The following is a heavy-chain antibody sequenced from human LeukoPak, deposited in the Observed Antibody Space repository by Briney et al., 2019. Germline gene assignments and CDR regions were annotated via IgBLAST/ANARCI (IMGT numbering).Heavy chain of an antibody. CDR3: AIIGTPGETEYYRL. Sequence: GGSLRLSCAAAGVSISSFWMSWGRQTPGQGPEWLSTIRYDAGTRYYADSMRGRFTISRDNAQNSLYLQINSLRAEDTAIYYCAIIGTPGETEYYRLWGQGTRVTVSS. V-gene: IGHV3-7*01. CDR1: GVSISSFW. D-gene: IGHD2-21*01. J-gene: IGHJ1*01. CDR2: IRYDAGTR.